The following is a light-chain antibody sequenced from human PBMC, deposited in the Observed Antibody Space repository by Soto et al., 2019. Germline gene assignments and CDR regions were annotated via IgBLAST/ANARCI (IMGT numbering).Light chain of an antibody. CDR3: VLYMCSGFWV. V-gene: IGLV8-61*01. CDR2: STH. Sequence: QAVVTQEPSFSVSPGGTVTLTCGLSSGSVSTSYYPSWYQQTPGQAPRTLIYSTHTRSSGVPDRFSGSILGNKAALTITGGQADDESDYFCVLYMCSGFWVFGGGTQLIVL. CDR1: SGSVSTSYY. J-gene: IGLJ3*02.